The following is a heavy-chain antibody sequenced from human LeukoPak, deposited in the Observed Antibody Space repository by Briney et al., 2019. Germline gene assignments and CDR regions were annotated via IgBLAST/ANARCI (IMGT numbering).Heavy chain of an antibody. V-gene: IGHV3-11*01. CDR2: ISDSGNTI. J-gene: IGHJ2*01. Sequence: PGGSLRLSCAVSGFSFSLYYMTWIRQAPGKGLEWISYISDSGNTIYYADSVTGRFTISRDNAKNSLSLQMNSLGANDTAVYYCARVAWGAHWHFDLWGRGTLVTVSS. D-gene: IGHD3-16*01. CDR1: GFSFSLYY. CDR3: ARVAWGAHWHFDL.